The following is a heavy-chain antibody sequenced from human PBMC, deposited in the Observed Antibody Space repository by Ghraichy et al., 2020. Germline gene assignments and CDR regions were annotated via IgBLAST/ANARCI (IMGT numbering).Heavy chain of an antibody. Sequence: SETLSLTCTVSGGSISNNNYYWAWIRQPPGKGLEWIGSIYYSGSTYYNPSLKSRVTISVDTSKNQFSLKLSSVSATDTAVYYCAGGGVTIFAGGAFDYWGQGTLVTVSS. D-gene: IGHD3-3*01. J-gene: IGHJ4*02. V-gene: IGHV4-39*01. CDR3: AGGGVTIFAGGAFDY. CDR2: IYYSGST. CDR1: GGSISNNNYY.